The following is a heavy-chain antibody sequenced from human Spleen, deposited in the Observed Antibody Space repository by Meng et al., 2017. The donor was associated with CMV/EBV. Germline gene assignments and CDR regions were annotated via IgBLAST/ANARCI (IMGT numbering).Heavy chain of an antibody. CDR1: GFTFNTYS. D-gene: IGHD6-19*01. CDR3: ARDLRSLTSIAVGFDP. J-gene: IGHJ5*02. CDR2: ISSSSSYI. Sequence: GGSLRLSCAAYGFTFNTYSMDWVRQAPGKGLEWVSSISSSSSYIYYADSVKGRFTISRDNAKNSLYLQMNRLRAEDTAVYYCARDLRSLTSIAVGFDPWGQGTLVTVSS. V-gene: IGHV3-21*01.